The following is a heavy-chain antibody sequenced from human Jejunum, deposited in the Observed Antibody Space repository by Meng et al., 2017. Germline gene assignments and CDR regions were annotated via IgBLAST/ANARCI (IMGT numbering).Heavy chain of an antibody. CDR1: VGSISSGNYT. V-gene: IGHV4-30-4*01. D-gene: IGHD2-21*02. J-gene: IGHJ5*02. Sequence: QVQLQESGPGLVKPSQTLSLTCTVSVGSISSGNYTWSWIRQSPGKGLEWIGYISFSGKTSYNPSFKSRVTISLDTSKNHFSLTLTSVTAADTAVYYCARASVGNCGGDCYSPHWFDPWGQGTLVTVSS. CDR2: ISFSGKT. CDR3: ARASVGNCGGDCYSPHWFDP.